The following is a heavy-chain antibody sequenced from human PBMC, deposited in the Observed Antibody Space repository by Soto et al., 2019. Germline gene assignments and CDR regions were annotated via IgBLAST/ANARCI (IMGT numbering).Heavy chain of an antibody. CDR3: ARDSGIAAAAWFDP. D-gene: IGHD6-13*01. V-gene: IGHV4-4*07. Sequence: SETLSLTCTVSGGSISSYYWSWIRQPAGKGLEWIGRIYTSGSTHYNPSLKSRVTMSVDTSKNQFSLKLSSVTAADTAVYYCARDSGIAAAAWFDPWGQGTLVTVSS. J-gene: IGHJ5*02. CDR1: GGSISSYY. CDR2: IYTSGST.